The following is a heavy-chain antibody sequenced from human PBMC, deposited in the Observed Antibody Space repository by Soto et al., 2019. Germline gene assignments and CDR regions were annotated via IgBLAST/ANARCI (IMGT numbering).Heavy chain of an antibody. Sequence: GGSLRLSCEASGFTFSSYAMNWVRQAPGKGLEWVSGITGSGSTTYYADSVKGRFTISRDNSKNTLYLQMNSLRAEDTAVYYCASALRLGELSLPNDAFDIWGQGTMVTVSS. V-gene: IGHV3-23*01. D-gene: IGHD3-16*02. CDR2: ITGSGSTT. J-gene: IGHJ3*02. CDR1: GFTFSSYA. CDR3: ASALRLGELSLPNDAFDI.